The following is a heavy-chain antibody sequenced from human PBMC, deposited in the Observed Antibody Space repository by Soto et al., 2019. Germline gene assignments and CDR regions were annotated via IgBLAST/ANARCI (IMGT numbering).Heavy chain of an antibody. CDR1: GFNFSSYA. J-gene: IGHJ4*02. Sequence: EVQVLESGGGLVQPGGSLRLSCAASGFNFSSYAMSWVRQAPGKGLEWVSTISGSGGSTYYADSVKGRFTISRDNSNNTLYLQLNSLRAEDTAVYYCAKESTVTTDFDYWGQGTLVTVSS. CDR2: ISGSGGST. CDR3: AKESTVTTDFDY. D-gene: IGHD4-17*01. V-gene: IGHV3-23*01.